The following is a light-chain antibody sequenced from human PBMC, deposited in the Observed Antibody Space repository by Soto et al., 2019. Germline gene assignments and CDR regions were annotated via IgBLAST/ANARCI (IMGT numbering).Light chain of an antibody. Sequence: EIVLTQSPATLSLSPGERATLSCRASQSVNNYLAWYQQKPGQAPRLLIFDASNRATGIPARFSGSGSGTDFALTISSLEPEDFAVYHCQQRSNWPPVTFGQGTRLEIK. CDR1: QSVNNY. J-gene: IGKJ5*01. CDR2: DAS. CDR3: QQRSNWPPVT. V-gene: IGKV3-11*01.